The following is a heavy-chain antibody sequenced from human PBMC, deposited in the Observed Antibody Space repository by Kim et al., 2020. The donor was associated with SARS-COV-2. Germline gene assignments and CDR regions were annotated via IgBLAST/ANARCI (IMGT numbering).Heavy chain of an antibody. Sequence: SAKSVQGRFTISRDNSKNTLYLQMSSLRAEDTAVYYCARDRHATGTNYDFWGQGTLVTVSS. D-gene: IGHD4-17*01. CDR3: ARDRHATGTNYDF. V-gene: IGHV3-30*15. J-gene: IGHJ4*02.